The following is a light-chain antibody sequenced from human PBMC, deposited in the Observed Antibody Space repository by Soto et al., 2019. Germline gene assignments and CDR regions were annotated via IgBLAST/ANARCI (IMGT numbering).Light chain of an antibody. Sequence: DIQMTQSPSSLSASGGARVTITCRSSQSISSYLNWYQQKPGKAPKLLIYAASSLQSGVPSRFSGSGSGTDFTLTISSLQPEDFATYYCQQSYSTSRTFGQGTKVDIK. CDR1: QSISSY. V-gene: IGKV1-39*01. J-gene: IGKJ1*01. CDR2: AAS. CDR3: QQSYSTSRT.